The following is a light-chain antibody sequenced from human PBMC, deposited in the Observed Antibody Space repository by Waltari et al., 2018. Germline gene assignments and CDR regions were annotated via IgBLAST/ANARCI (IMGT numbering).Light chain of an antibody. V-gene: IGKV2-28*01. CDR1: QSLLHSDGYNY. Sequence: DIVMTQSPLSLPVTPGETASISCRSSQSLLHSDGYNYLDWYLQRPGQSPQLLIYLGSNRASGVPDRFNGSGSGTDFTLKISRVEAEDVGVYYCMQALQTPTFGQGTKVEI. CDR3: MQALQTPT. J-gene: IGKJ1*01. CDR2: LGS.